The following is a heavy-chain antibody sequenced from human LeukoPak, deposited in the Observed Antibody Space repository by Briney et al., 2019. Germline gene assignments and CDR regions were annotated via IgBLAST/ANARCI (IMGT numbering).Heavy chain of an antibody. CDR1: GFTFSSYA. CDR3: AKEGSVVSATLHYYYGMDV. V-gene: IGHV3-23*01. J-gene: IGHJ6*02. Sequence: PGGSLRLSCAASGFTFSSYAMSWVRQAPGKGLEWVSAISGSGGSTYYADSVKGRFTISRDNSKNTLYLQMNSLRAEDTAVYYCAKEGSVVSATLHYYYGMDVWGQGTTVTVSS. D-gene: IGHD2-15*01. CDR2: ISGSGGST.